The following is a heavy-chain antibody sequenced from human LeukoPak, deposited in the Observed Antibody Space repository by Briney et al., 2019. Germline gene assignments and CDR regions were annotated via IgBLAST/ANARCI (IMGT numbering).Heavy chain of an antibody. CDR2: IKQDGSEK. D-gene: IGHD3-9*01. Sequence: GRSLRLSCAASGFPFTTYAMHWVRQAPGKGLEWVANIKQDGSEKYYVDSMKGRFTISRDNAKNSLYLQMNSLRAEDTAVYYCARDHVLRYFDWLLYPPWFGGMDVWGQGTTVTVSS. CDR3: ARDHVLRYFDWLLYPPWFGGMDV. V-gene: IGHV3-7*03. J-gene: IGHJ6*02. CDR1: GFPFTTYA.